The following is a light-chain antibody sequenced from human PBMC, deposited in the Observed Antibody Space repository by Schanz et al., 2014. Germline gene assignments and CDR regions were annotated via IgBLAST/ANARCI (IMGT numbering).Light chain of an antibody. CDR2: DVS. CDR3: CSYAGSSTLGV. Sequence: QSALTQPASVSGSPGQSITISCTGTRSDIGGYNYVSWYQQHPGKAPRLMIYDVSNRPSGVSNRFSGSKSGNTASLTISGLQAEDEADYYCCSYAGSSTLGVFGGGTQLTVL. V-gene: IGLV2-14*01. CDR1: RSDIGGYNY. J-gene: IGLJ3*02.